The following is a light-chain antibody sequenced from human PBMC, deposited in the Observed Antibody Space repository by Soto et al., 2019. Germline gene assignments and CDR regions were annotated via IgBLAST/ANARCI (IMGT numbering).Light chain of an antibody. Sequence: EIVLTQSPATLSLSPGERATLSCWASQGVSNSLAWYQQRPGQSPRLLIYDVSTRATGIPARFGGSGSGTDFTLTISSLETEDFAVYYCQQRTNWPLTLGGGTKVDIK. CDR1: QGVSNS. CDR2: DVS. CDR3: QQRTNWPLT. J-gene: IGKJ4*01. V-gene: IGKV3-11*01.